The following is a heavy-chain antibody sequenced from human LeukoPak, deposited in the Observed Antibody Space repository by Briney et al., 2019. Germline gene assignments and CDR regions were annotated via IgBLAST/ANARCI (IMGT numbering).Heavy chain of an antibody. V-gene: IGHV3-23*01. J-gene: IGHJ4*02. D-gene: IGHD2-15*01. CDR3: SKQRSEVVVAATNF. Sequence: GGSLRLSCAASGFTFSSYAMTWVRQAPGKGLEWVSSISGGGDTTYYADSVRGRFTISRDNSKNTLSVQMNNLRAEDTAVYYCSKQRSEVVVAATNFWGQGTLVTVSS. CDR1: GFTFSSYA. CDR2: ISGGGDTT.